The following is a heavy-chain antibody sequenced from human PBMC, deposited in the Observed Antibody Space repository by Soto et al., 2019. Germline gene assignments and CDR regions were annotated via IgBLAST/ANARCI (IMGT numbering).Heavy chain of an antibody. Sequence: SETLSLTCTVSGGSISSSSYYWGWIRQPPGKGLEWIGSIYYSGSTYYNPSLKSRVTISVDTSKNQFSLKLSSVTAADTAVYYCARLKDFFCSGGSCYSCYFDYRGQCSLVTVSS. CDR1: GGSISSSSYY. D-gene: IGHD2-15*01. CDR3: ARLKDFFCSGGSCYSCYFDY. CDR2: IYYSGST. V-gene: IGHV4-39*01. J-gene: IGHJ4*02.